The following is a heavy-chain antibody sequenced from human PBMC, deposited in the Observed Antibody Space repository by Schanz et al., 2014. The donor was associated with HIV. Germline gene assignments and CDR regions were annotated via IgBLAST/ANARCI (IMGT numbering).Heavy chain of an antibody. CDR2: ISAYNGKT. CDR1: GGTFSSYA. V-gene: IGHV1-18*01. J-gene: IGHJ5*02. CDR3: AREKTTLNWFDP. D-gene: IGHD4-4*01. Sequence: QVQLVQSGTEVKKPGSSVRVSCKASGGTFSSYAFSWVRQAPGQGLEWMGGISAYNGKTNYARKVQGRVTMTTDTSTTTAYMELRSLRSDDTAVYYCAREKTTLNWFDPWGQGTLVTVSS.